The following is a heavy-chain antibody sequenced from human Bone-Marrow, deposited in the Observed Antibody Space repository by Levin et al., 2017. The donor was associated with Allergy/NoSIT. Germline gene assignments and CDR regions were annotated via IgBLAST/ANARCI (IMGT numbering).Heavy chain of an antibody. CDR1: DYTLITYA. Sequence: ASVKVSCKASDYTLITYAITWVRQAPGQGLEWMGWISANNGNTDYAQKVQGRVSMTTDTSTSTAYMELTSLRSDDTAVYYCARVLAGFRREGFYGLDVWGQGTAVTVSS. J-gene: IGHJ6*02. V-gene: IGHV1-18*01. CDR3: ARVLAGFRREGFYGLDV. D-gene: IGHD1-26*01. CDR2: ISANNGNT.